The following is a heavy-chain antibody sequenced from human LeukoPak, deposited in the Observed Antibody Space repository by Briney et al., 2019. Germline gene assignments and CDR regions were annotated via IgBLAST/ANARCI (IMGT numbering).Heavy chain of an antibody. CDR2: ISAYNGNT. D-gene: IGHD6-13*01. J-gene: IGHJ4*02. CDR1: GYTSTSYG. CDR3: ARGPRLGNSSSWYGYY. Sequence: ASVKVSCKASGYTSTSYGISWVRQAPGQGLEWMGWISAYNGNTNYAQKLQGRVTMTTDTSTSTAYMELRSLRSDDTAVYYCARGPRLGNSSSWYGYYWGQGTLVTVSS. V-gene: IGHV1-18*01.